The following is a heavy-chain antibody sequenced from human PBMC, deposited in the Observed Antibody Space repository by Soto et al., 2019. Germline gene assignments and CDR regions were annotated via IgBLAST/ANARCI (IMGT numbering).Heavy chain of an antibody. CDR1: GFTFSSYA. D-gene: IGHD4-17*01. CDR3: AKVPPPLDYGHSTFDY. CDR2: ISGSGGST. J-gene: IGHJ4*02. Sequence: PGGSLRLSCAASGFTFSSYAMSWVRQAPGKGLEWVSAISGSGGSTYYADSVKGRFTISRDNSKNTLYLQMNGLRAEDTAVYYCAKVPPPLDYGHSTFDYRGQGTLVIGSS. V-gene: IGHV3-23*01.